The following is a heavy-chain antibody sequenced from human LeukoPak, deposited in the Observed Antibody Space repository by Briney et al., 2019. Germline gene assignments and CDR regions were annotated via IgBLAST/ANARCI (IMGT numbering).Heavy chain of an antibody. CDR3: VRDGGVSGYDLLDY. Sequence: GGSLRLSCAASGFTFSHIWMTWVRQAPGKGLEWVAQINQDGSEEYYMDSVKARFTISRDNAKNSVFLQMNSLGAEDTAVYYCVRDGGVSGYDLLDYWGQGTLVTVSS. V-gene: IGHV3-7*01. CDR2: INQDGSEE. J-gene: IGHJ4*02. D-gene: IGHD5-12*01. CDR1: GFTFSHIW.